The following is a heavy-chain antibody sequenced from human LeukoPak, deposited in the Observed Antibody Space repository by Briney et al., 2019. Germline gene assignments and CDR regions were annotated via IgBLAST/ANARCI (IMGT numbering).Heavy chain of an antibody. CDR3: ARENSGSYRDFDY. D-gene: IGHD1-26*01. CDR1: GGSISSYY. Sequence: SETLPLTCTVSGGSISSYYWSWIRQPAGKGLEWIGRIYTSGSTNYNASLKSRVSMSVDTSKNQFSLKLSSVTAADTAVFYCARENSGSYRDFDYWGQGTLVTVSS. J-gene: IGHJ4*02. CDR2: IYTSGST. V-gene: IGHV4-4*07.